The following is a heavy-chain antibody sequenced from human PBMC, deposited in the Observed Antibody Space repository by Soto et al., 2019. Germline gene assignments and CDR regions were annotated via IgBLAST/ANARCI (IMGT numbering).Heavy chain of an antibody. D-gene: IGHD5-18*01. CDR2: INHSGST. Sequence: PSETLSLTCAVYGGSFSGYYWSWIRQPPGKGLEWIGEINHSGSTNYNPSLKSRVTISVDTSKNQFSLKLSSVTAADTAVYYCSRIQLWLGHQYYGMDVWGQGTTVTVSS. CDR1: GGSFSGYY. CDR3: SRIQLWLGHQYYGMDV. J-gene: IGHJ6*02. V-gene: IGHV4-34*01.